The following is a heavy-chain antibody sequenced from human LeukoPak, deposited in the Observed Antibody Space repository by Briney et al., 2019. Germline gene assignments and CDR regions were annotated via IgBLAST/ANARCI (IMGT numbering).Heavy chain of an antibody. CDR1: AGSFSGYY. Sequence: SETLSLTCAVYAGSFSGYYWSWIRQPPGKGLEWIGEINHSGSTNYNPSLKSRVTISVDTSKNQFSLKLSSVTAADTAVYYCARAPRGSLWRGAFDIWGQGTMVTVSS. J-gene: IGHJ3*02. D-gene: IGHD5-12*01. CDR2: INHSGST. V-gene: IGHV4-34*01. CDR3: ARAPRGSLWRGAFDI.